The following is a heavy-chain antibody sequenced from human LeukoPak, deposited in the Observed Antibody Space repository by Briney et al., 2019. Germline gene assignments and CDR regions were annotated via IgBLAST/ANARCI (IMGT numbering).Heavy chain of an antibody. CDR2: INPRGGST. Sequence: ASVKVSYKASGYTFTNYFMHWVRRAPGQGLEWMGIINPRGGSTGYAQKFQGRITMTTDMSTRTVYMELSSLESEDTAVYYCARRDCVGDCYSNWFDPWGQGTLVTVSS. V-gene: IGHV1-46*01. CDR3: ARRDCVGDCYSNWFDP. J-gene: IGHJ5*02. CDR1: GYTFTNYF. D-gene: IGHD2-21*02.